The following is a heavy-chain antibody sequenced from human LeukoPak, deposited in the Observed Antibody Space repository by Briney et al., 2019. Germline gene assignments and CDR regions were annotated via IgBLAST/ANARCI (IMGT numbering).Heavy chain of an antibody. Sequence: SETLSLTCTVSDYSISSGYYWGWIRQPPGKGLEWTGSIFQSGHTYYSPSLKSRVTISVDTSNNRFSLSLSAVTAADTAIYYCARDTRTAQGFDYWGQGILVTVSS. J-gene: IGHJ4*02. CDR3: ARDTRTAQGFDY. V-gene: IGHV4-38-2*02. CDR2: IFQSGHT. CDR1: DYSISSGYY. D-gene: IGHD2-15*01.